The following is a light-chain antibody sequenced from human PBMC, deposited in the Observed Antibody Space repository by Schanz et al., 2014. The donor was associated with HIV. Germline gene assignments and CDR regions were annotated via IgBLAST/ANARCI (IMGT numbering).Light chain of an antibody. J-gene: IGLJ1*01. CDR2: DVT. CDR3: SSLSTSGDPL. V-gene: IGLV2-14*03. CDR1: SSDVGGYTY. Sequence: QSALTQPASVSGSPGQSITISCTGTSSDVGGYTYVSWYQQHPGKAPKLIIYDVTNRPSGVSHRFSGSKSGNTASLTISGLQAEDEADYFCSSLSTSGDPLFGTGTKLTVL.